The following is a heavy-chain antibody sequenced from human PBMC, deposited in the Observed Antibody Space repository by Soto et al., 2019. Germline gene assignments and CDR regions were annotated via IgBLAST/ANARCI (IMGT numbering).Heavy chain of an antibody. J-gene: IGHJ4*02. V-gene: IGHV3-20*01. CDR2: INWNGGST. D-gene: IGHD5-12*01. CDR1: GFTFDDYG. Sequence: PGGSLRLSCAASGFTFDDYGMSWVRQAPGKGLEWVSGINWNGGSTGYADSVKGRFTISRDNAKNSLYLQMNSLRAEDTALYHCAREGGWLKSRSLDYWGQGTLVTVSS. CDR3: AREGGWLKSRSLDY.